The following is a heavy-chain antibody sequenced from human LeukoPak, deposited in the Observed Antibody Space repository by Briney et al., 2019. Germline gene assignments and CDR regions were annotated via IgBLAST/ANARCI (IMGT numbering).Heavy chain of an antibody. Sequence: PSETLSLTCTVSGGSISSSSYYWGWIRQPPGKGLEWIGSIYYSGSTYYNPSLKSRVTISVDTSKNQFSLKLSSVTAADTAVYYCARHVGYDFWSGYYNPGAFDIWGQGTMVTVSS. J-gene: IGHJ3*02. D-gene: IGHD3-3*01. CDR1: GGSISSSSYY. V-gene: IGHV4-39*01. CDR2: IYYSGST. CDR3: ARHVGYDFWSGYYNPGAFDI.